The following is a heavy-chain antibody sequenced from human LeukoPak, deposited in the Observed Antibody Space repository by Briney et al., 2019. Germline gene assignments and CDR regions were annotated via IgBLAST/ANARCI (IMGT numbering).Heavy chain of an antibody. CDR2: IKQDGGEK. J-gene: IGHJ5*02. D-gene: IGHD6-13*01. V-gene: IGHV3-7*01. CDR1: GFMFSSYW. CDR3: AREASIAAGIFDP. Sequence: GGSLRLSCAASGFMFSSYWMSWVRQAPGKGLEWVANIKQDGGEKYYVDSVKGRFTISRDNAKNSLYLQMNSLRAEDTAVDYCAREASIAAGIFDPWGQGTLVTVSS.